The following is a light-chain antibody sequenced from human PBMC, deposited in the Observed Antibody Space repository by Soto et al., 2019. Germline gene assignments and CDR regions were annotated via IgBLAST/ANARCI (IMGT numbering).Light chain of an antibody. CDR1: HTISSW. CDR2: KAS. Sequence: IQMSHSPSTLSGSVGDRVTITCRASHTISSWLAWYQQKPGKAPKLLIYKASTLKSGVPSRFSGSGSGTEFTLTISSLQPDDFATYYCQHYNSYSEAFGQGTKVDIK. CDR3: QHYNSYSEA. V-gene: IGKV1-5*03. J-gene: IGKJ1*01.